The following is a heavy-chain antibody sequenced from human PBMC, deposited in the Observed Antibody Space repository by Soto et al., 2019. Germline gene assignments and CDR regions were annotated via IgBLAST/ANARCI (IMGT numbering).Heavy chain of an antibody. CDR3: ARHKSGSDWLDP. CDR2: MFYSGAT. J-gene: IGHJ5*02. Sequence: PSETLSITFTVSGGSISDISYCWGWIRQPPGKGLQWIGCMFYSGATYYNPSLKNRVTLSVDTSNNEFSLKLVSVTAPDTAVYYCARHKSGSDWLDPWGQGTLVTV. V-gene: IGHV4-39*01. D-gene: IGHD2-15*01. CDR1: GGSISDISYC.